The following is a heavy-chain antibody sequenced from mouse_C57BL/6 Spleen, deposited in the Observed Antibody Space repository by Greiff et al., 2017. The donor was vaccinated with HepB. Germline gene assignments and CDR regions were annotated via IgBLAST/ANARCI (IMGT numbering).Heavy chain of an antibody. CDR1: GYAFSSSW. D-gene: IGHD1-1*01. Sequence: QVQLQQSGPELVKPGASVKISCKASGYAFSSSWMNWVKQRPGKGLEWIGRIYPGDGDTNYNGKFKGKATLTADKSSSTAYMQLSSLTSEDSAVYFCARPDYYGSSLYYFDYWGQGTTLTVSS. V-gene: IGHV1-82*01. CDR3: ARPDYYGSSLYYFDY. J-gene: IGHJ2*01. CDR2: IYPGDGDT.